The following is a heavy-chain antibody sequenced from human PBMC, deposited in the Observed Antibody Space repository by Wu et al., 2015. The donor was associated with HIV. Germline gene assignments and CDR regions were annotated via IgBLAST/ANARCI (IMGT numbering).Heavy chain of an antibody. J-gene: IGHJ1*01. CDR1: GGTFSSYA. CDR3: ARVGRVDYDFWSGYYRGYFQH. D-gene: IGHD3-3*01. CDR2: IIPIFGTA. V-gene: IGHV1-69*12. Sequence: QVQLVQSGAEVKKPGSSVKVSCKASGGTFSSYAISWVRQAPGQGLEWMGGIIPIFGTANYAQKFQGRVTITADESTSTAYMELSSLRSEDTAVYYCARVGRVDYDFWSGYYRGYFQHWGQGTLVTVFS.